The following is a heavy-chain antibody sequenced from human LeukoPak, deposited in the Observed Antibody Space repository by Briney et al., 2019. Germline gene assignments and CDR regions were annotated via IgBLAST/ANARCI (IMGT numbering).Heavy chain of an antibody. CDR1: GGSISSSSYY. CDR2: IYYSGST. CDR3: ARDPIYGGPDY. D-gene: IGHD4-23*01. V-gene: IGHV4-39*07. J-gene: IGHJ4*02. Sequence: SETLSLTCNVSGGSISSSSYYWAWIRQPPGKGLEWIGSIYYSGSTNYNPSLKSRVTISVDTSKNQFSLKLSSVTAADTAVYYCARDPIYGGPDYWGQGTLVTVSS.